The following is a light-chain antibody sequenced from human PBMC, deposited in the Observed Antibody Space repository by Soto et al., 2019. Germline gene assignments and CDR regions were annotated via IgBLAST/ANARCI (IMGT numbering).Light chain of an antibody. CDR3: QQRSSWWT. V-gene: IGKV3-11*01. CDR2: DAS. J-gene: IGKJ1*01. CDR1: QSVGTY. Sequence: EIVLTQSPATLSLSPGERATLSCRASQSVGTYLAWYQHKPGQAPKLLISDASNRATGIPARFSGGGSGTDFTLTISSLEPEDFAVYYCQQRSSWWTFGQGTKVEIK.